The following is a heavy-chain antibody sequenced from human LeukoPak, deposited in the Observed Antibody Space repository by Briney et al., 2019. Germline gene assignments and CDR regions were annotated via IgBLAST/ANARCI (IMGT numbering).Heavy chain of an antibody. CDR3: ARDGPVMMGATPPLVGLDY. V-gene: IGHV3-30-3*01. CDR1: GFTFSSYA. CDR2: ISYDGSNK. J-gene: IGHJ4*02. D-gene: IGHD1-26*01. Sequence: GGSLRLSCAASGFTFSSYAMHWVRQAPGKGLEWVAVISYDGSNKYYADSVKGRFTISRDNSKNTLYLQMNSLRAEDTAVYYCARDGPVMMGATPPLVGLDYWGQGTLVTVSS.